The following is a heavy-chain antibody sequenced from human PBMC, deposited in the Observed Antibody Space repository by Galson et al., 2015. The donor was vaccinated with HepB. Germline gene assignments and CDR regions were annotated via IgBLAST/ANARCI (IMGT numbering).Heavy chain of an antibody. CDR1: GYTFTGYY. Sequence: SVKVSCKASGYTFTGYYMHWVRQAPGQGLEWMGWISAYNGNTNYAQKLQGRVTMTTDTSTSTAYMELRSLRSDDTAVYYCARVPGPVAGTWRVEYYYYYGMDVWGQGTTVTVSS. J-gene: IGHJ6*02. CDR2: ISAYNGNT. D-gene: IGHD6-19*01. V-gene: IGHV1-18*04. CDR3: ARVPGPVAGTWRVEYYYYYGMDV.